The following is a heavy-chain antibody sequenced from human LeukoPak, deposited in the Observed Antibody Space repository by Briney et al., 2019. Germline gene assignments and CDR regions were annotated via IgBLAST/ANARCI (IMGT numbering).Heavy chain of an antibody. J-gene: IGHJ4*02. CDR3: ARDFGY. CDR2: IYTSGST. V-gene: IGHV4-61*02. CDR1: GGSISSGSYY. Sequence: SETLSLTCTGSGGSISSGSYYWSWIRQPARKGLEWIGRIYTSGSTNYNPSLKSRVTISVDTSKNQFSLKLSSVTAADTAVYYCARDFGYWGQGTLVTVSS.